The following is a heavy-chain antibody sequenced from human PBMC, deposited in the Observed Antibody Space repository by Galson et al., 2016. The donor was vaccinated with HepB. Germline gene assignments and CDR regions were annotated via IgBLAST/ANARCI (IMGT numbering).Heavy chain of an antibody. CDR2: ISHSGNTR. J-gene: IGHJ3*02. Sequence: SLRLSCAASGFSFNDFYMSWIRQPPGKALEWISYISHSGNTREYADSVKGRFTVSRDNNKNSVYLQLNSLRAEDTALYYCARDLKAVPGAEEYDAFDIWGQGTLVTVSS. D-gene: IGHD4/OR15-4a*01. V-gene: IGHV3-11*01. CDR1: GFSFNDFY. CDR3: ARDLKAVPGAEEYDAFDI.